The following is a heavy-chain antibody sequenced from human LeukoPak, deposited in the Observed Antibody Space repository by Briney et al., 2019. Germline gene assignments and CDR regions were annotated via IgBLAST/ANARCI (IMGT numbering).Heavy chain of an antibody. D-gene: IGHD5-18*01. CDR3: AREGYTYGHGVDF. CDR2: ISSDGSST. J-gene: IGHJ4*02. CDR1: GLPSSIYY. Sequence: PGGSLGLSCAASGLPSSIYYMHWVRQAPGKGPVWVSRISSDGSSTSYADSVKGRFTVSRDNAGKSLYLQMDGRRPEDTAVYYCAREGYTYGHGVDFWGQGTLVTVSS. V-gene: IGHV3-74*01.